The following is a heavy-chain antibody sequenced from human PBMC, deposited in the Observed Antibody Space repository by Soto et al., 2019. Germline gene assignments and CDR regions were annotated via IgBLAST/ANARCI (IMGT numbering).Heavy chain of an antibody. J-gene: IGHJ5*02. CDR1: GAAISIYY. V-gene: IGHV4-59*01. Sequence: PSETLSLTCSVSGAAISIYYWTLIRQPPGGGLEWIGYMHHTQGTNDNPSLRGRVHMSIDTSMNQFSLRLTSVTAADTAVYYCARVPFVGYFDWLDHWGRRTLVTVSX. CDR3: ARVPFVGYFDWLDH. CDR2: MHHTQGT. D-gene: IGHD3-9*01.